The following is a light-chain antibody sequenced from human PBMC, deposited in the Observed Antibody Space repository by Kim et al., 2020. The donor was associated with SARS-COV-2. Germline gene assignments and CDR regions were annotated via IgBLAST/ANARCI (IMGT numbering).Light chain of an antibody. CDR3: LQLNSYPLLFT. J-gene: IGKJ3*01. CDR2: DAS. Sequence: VRARVTIPCRASPGFSCFLAWYQQKPGQAPRLLIYDASTLPSGVPSRFSGSGSGTEFTLTISTLQPEDFATYYCLQLNSYPLLFTFGPGTKVDIK. CDR1: PGFSCF. V-gene: IGKV1-9*01.